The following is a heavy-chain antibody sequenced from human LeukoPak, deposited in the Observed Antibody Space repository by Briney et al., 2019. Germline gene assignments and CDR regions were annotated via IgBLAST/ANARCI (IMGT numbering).Heavy chain of an antibody. D-gene: IGHD6-19*01. J-gene: IGHJ4*02. CDR2: ISYDGSNK. CDR1: GFTFSSYG. V-gene: IGHV3-30*18. Sequence: GGSLRLSCAASGFTFSSYGMHWVRQAPGKGLEWVAVISYDGSNKYHADSVKGRFTISRDNSKNTLYLQMNSLRAEDTAVYYCAKDGPLYSSGWYADYWGQGTLVTVSS. CDR3: AKDGPLYSSGWYADY.